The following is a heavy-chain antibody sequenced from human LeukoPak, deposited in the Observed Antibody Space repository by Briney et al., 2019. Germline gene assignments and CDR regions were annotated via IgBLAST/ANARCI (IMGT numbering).Heavy chain of an antibody. CDR1: GFTFSSYS. V-gene: IGHV3-21*01. Sequence: PGGSLRLSCAASGFTFSSYSMNWVRQAPGKGLEWVSSISSSSSYIYYADSVKGRFTISRDNAKNSLYLQMNSLRAEDTAVYYCARWKKAQNSWYYGMDVWGQGTTVTVSS. CDR2: ISSSSSYI. CDR3: ARWKKAQNSWYYGMDV. J-gene: IGHJ6*02. D-gene: IGHD1-1*01.